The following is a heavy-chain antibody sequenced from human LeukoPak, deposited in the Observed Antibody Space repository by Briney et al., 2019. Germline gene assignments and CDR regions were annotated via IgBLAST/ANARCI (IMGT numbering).Heavy chain of an antibody. V-gene: IGHV4-39*01. CDR1: GGSISSSSYY. D-gene: IGHD3-22*01. Sequence: SETLSLTCTVSGGSISSSSYYWGWIRQPPGKGLEWIGSIYYSGSTYYNPSLKSRVTISVDTSNNQFSLKLSSVTAADTAVYYCSVVIKGNFDYWGQGTLVTVSS. J-gene: IGHJ4*02. CDR3: SVVIKGNFDY. CDR2: IYYSGST.